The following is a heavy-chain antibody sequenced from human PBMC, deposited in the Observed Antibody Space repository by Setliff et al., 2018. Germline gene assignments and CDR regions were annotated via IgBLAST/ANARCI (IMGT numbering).Heavy chain of an antibody. V-gene: IGHV4-4*07. CDR2: IYIGGSA. CDR1: GGSISSYY. Sequence: PSETLSLTCTVSGGSISSYYWSWIRQPAGKGLEWIGRIYIGGSANYNPSLKSRVTMSIDTSKNQFSLKLNSVTATDTAVYYCARDQWLDPPGYYYMDVWAKGTTVTVSS. D-gene: IGHD6-19*01. J-gene: IGHJ6*03. CDR3: ARDQWLDPPGYYYMDV.